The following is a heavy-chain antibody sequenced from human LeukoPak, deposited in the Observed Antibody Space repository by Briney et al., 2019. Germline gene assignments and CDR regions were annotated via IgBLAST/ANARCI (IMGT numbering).Heavy chain of an antibody. CDR2: IYSGGST. Sequence: GGSLRISCAASGITVRSNYMNWVRQAPGKGLEWVSVIYSGGSTYYTDSVKGRFTISRDNSKNTVYLQMNSLGAEDTAMYYCARELGGFDCWGQGTLVTVSS. V-gene: IGHV3-66*01. J-gene: IGHJ4*02. CDR1: GITVRSNY. CDR3: ARELGGFDC.